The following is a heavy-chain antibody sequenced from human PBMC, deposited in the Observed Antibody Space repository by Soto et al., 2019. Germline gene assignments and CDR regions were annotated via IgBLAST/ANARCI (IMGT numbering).Heavy chain of an antibody. CDR2: ISTNGRNI. CDR3: ARLPPPSCSGGSCSPY. CDR1: GFIFSDYY. Sequence: QVQLVESGGGSVKPGGSLRLSCVASGFIFSDYYMSWIRQTPGRGLEWASYISTNGRNIYYADSVKGRFTISRNNTKNSLYLQMTSLKAEDTAVYYCARLPPPSCSGGSCSPYWGQGTLVTVSS. J-gene: IGHJ4*02. V-gene: IGHV3-11*01. D-gene: IGHD2-15*01.